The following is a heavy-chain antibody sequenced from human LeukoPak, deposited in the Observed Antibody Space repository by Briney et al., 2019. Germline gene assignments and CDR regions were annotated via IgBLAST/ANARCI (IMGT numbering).Heavy chain of an antibody. CDR3: ARERIGEGFDY. D-gene: IGHD3-10*01. CDR2: INAGYGNT. J-gene: IGHJ4*02. Sequence: ASVKVSCKASGYTFTAYSIHWVRQAPGQRLEWMGWINAGYGNTKYSQKFQGRVIITRDTSASTAYMELSSLRSEDTAVYYCARERIGEGFDYWGQGTLATVSS. V-gene: IGHV1-3*01. CDR1: GYTFTAYS.